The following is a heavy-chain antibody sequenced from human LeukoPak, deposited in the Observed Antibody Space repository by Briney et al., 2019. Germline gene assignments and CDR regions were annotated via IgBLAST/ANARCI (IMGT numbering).Heavy chain of an antibody. CDR3: AKDRVRGVMFYFDY. V-gene: IGHV3-30*02. D-gene: IGHD3-10*01. J-gene: IGHJ4*02. Sequence: PGGSLRLSCAASGFTFSSYGMHWVRQAPGKGLEWVAFIRYDGSNKYYADSVKGRFTTSRDNSKNTLYLQMNSLRAEDTAVYYCAKDRVRGVMFYFDYWGQGTLVTVSS. CDR1: GFTFSSYG. CDR2: IRYDGSNK.